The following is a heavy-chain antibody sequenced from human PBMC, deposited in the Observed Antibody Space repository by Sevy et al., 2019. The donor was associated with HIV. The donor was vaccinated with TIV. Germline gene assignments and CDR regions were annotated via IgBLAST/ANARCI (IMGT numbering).Heavy chain of an antibody. D-gene: IGHD1-26*01. CDR1: GGSITSLY. J-gene: IGHJ4*02. V-gene: IGHV4-59*08. CDR3: AGENAWGRGYS. Sequence: SETLSLTCTVSGGSITSLYWNWIRRPPGKGLEWIANIYYNGHINDNPSLKSRVTLSPDTSKNQFSLRLSSVTAADTAMYYCAGENAWGRGYSWDQGTLVTVSS. CDR2: IYYNGHI.